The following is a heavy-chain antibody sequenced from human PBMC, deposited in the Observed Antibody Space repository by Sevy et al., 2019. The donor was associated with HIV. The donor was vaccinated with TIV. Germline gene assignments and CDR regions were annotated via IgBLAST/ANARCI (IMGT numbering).Heavy chain of an antibody. V-gene: IGHV3-30-3*01. CDR2: ISYDGGSK. CDR1: GFTFNTYA. D-gene: IGHD6-13*01. Sequence: GGSLRLSCAASGFTFNTYAMHWVRQAPGKGLEWVAVISYDGGSKYYADSVKGRFTISRDNPKNTLYLQMISLRPEDSAIYYCARGRAIAAAGTLDYWGQGTLVTVSS. CDR3: ARGRAIAAAGTLDY. J-gene: IGHJ4*02.